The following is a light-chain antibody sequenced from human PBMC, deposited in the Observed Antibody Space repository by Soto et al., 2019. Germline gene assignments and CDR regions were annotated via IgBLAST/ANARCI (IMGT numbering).Light chain of an antibody. CDR1: QSVSSN. V-gene: IGKV3-15*01. CDR2: GVS. Sequence: EIVMTQSPATLSVSPVERATLSCRASQSVSSNLARYQQKPGQAPRLLIYGVSTRATGIPARFSGSGSGTDFTLTISRLEPEDFAVYYCQQYDSSWTFGQGTKVDI. CDR3: QQYDSSWT. J-gene: IGKJ1*01.